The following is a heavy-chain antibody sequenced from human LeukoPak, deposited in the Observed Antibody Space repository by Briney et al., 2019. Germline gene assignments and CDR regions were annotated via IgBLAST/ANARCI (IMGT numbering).Heavy chain of an antibody. CDR2: ISSSYI. CDR3: ARLIRSITMVRGASYYYYMDV. J-gene: IGHJ6*03. CDR1: GFTFSSYS. V-gene: IGHV3-21*01. Sequence: GGSLRLSCAASGFTFSSYSMNWVRQAPGEGLEWVSSISSSYIYYADSVKGRFTISRDNAKNSLYLQMNSLRAEDTAVYYCARLIRSITMVRGASYYYYMDVWGKGTTVTVSS. D-gene: IGHD3-10*01.